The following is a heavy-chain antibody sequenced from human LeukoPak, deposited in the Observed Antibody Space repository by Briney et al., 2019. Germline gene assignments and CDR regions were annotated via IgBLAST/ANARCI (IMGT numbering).Heavy chain of an antibody. Sequence: SVKVSCKASGGTFSSYAISWVRQAPGQGLEWMGGIIPIFGTANYAQKFQGRVTITADESTSTAYMELSSLRSEDTAVYYCARDLHATGPFDYWGQGTLVTVSS. V-gene: IGHV1-69*13. CDR3: ARDLHATGPFDY. CDR1: GGTFSSYA. D-gene: IGHD2-15*01. CDR2: IIPIFGTA. J-gene: IGHJ4*02.